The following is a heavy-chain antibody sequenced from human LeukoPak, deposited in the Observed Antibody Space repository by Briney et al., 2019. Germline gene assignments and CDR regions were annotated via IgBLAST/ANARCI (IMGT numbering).Heavy chain of an antibody. CDR2: ISSSGGST. J-gene: IGHJ4*02. Sequence: PGWSLRLSCAASGFTFSSYAMSWVRQAPGKGLEWVSAISSSGGSTNYADSVKGRFTISRDNLKNTLYLQMNSLRAEDTAVYYCAKAGVGATVFDYWGQGTLVTVSS. V-gene: IGHV3-23*01. CDR1: GFTFSSYA. D-gene: IGHD1-26*01. CDR3: AKAGVGATVFDY.